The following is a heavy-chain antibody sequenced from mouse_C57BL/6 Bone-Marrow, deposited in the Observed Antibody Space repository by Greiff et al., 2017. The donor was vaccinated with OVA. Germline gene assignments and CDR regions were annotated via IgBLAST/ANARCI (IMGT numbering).Heavy chain of an antibody. CDR2: IYPGDGDT. CDR3: ASYYYGSSYPDY. CDR1: GYAFSSSW. V-gene: IGHV1-82*01. D-gene: IGHD1-1*01. J-gene: IGHJ2*01. Sequence: QVQLQQSGPELVKPGASVKISCKASGYAFSSSWMNWVKQRPGKGLEWIGRIYPGDGDTNYNGKFKGKATLTADKSSSTAYMQRSSLTSEDSAVYFCASYYYGSSYPDYWGQGTTLTVSS.